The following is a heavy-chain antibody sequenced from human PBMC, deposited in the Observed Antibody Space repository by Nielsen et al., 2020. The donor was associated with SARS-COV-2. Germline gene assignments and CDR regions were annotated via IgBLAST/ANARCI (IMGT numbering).Heavy chain of an antibody. Sequence: GESLKISCAASGFTFSSYWMSWVRQAPGKGLEWVANIKQDGSEKYYVDSVKGRFTISGDNAKNSLYLQMNSLRDEDTAVYYCARDLYDSSGYYYGSDYWGQGTLVTVSS. V-gene: IGHV3-7*01. D-gene: IGHD3-22*01. CDR1: GFTFSSYW. J-gene: IGHJ4*02. CDR2: IKQDGSEK. CDR3: ARDLYDSSGYYYGSDY.